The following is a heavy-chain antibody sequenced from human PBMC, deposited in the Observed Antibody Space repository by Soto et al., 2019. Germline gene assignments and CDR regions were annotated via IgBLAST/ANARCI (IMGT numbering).Heavy chain of an antibody. CDR1: GGSISRGDYF. CDR3: ARDDGYYRLYDY. J-gene: IGHJ4*02. Sequence: QVRLQESGPGLVKPSQTLSLTCTVSGGSISRGDYFWSWVRQPPGKGLEWIGYIYYTGSTSYNPSLKSRITMSVDTSKNQFSLKVSSVTAADTAVYFWARDDGYYRLYDYWGQGTLVTVSS. D-gene: IGHD3-3*01. CDR2: IYYTGST. V-gene: IGHV4-30-4*01.